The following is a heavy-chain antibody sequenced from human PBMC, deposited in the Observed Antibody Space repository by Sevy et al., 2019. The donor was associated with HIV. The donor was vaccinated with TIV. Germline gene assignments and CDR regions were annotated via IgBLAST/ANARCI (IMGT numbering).Heavy chain of an antibody. CDR1: GLSLNTRGVG. J-gene: IGHJ4*02. CDR3: AHNGRDSYYRGIG. V-gene: IGHV2-5*02. Sequence: SGPTLVNPTQTLTLTCTLSGLSLNTRGVGVGWIRQPPGKALEWLALIYWDDITYYRPSLKSRLTITRDTSENQVVVLTMTNMDPVDTATYYCAHNGRDSYYRGIGWGQGVLVTVSS. CDR2: IYWDDIT. D-gene: IGHD1-26*01.